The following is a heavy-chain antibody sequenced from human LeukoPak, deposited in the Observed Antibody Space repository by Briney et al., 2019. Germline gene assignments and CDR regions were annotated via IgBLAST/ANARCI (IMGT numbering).Heavy chain of an antibody. D-gene: IGHD6-13*01. Sequence: SETLSLTCTVSGGSISSSSYYWGWIRQPPGKGLEWIGSIYYSGSTYYNPPLKSRVTISVDTSKNQFSLKLSSVTAADTAVYYCARQVRAAAGYGMDVWGQGTTVTVSS. J-gene: IGHJ6*02. CDR2: IYYSGST. CDR1: GGSISSSSYY. CDR3: ARQVRAAAGYGMDV. V-gene: IGHV4-39*01.